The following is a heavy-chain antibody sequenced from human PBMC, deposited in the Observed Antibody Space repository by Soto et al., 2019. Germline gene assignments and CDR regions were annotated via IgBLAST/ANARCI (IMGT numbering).Heavy chain of an antibody. D-gene: IGHD2-15*01. Sequence: QVQLQESGPGLVKPSQTLSLTYTVSGGSISSGGYYWSWIRQHPGKGLEWIGYIYYSGSTYYNPSLKSRVTISVDTSKNQFSLKLSSVTAADTAVYYCARGLVVVVAATSGFNWFDPWGQGTLVTVSS. CDR3: ARGLVVVVAATSGFNWFDP. V-gene: IGHV4-31*03. CDR2: IYYSGST. CDR1: GGSISSGGYY. J-gene: IGHJ5*02.